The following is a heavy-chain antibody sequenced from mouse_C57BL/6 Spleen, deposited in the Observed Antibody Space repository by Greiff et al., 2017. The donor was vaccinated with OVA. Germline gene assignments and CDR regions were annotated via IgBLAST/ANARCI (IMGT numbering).Heavy chain of an antibody. J-gene: IGHJ1*03. CDR3: ARDRDYGSSFYWYFDV. D-gene: IGHD1-1*01. CDR2: ISYDGSN. CDR1: GYSITSGYY. Sequence: VQLQQSGPGLVKPSQSLSLTCSVTGYSITSGYYWNWIRQFPGNKLEWMGYISYDGSNNYNPSLKNRISITRDTSKNQFFLKLNSVTTEDTATYYCARDRDYGSSFYWYFDVWGTGTTVTVSS. V-gene: IGHV3-6*01.